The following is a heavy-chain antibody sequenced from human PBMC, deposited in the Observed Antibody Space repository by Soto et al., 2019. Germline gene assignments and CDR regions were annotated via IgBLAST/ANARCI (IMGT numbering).Heavy chain of an antibody. CDR1: GFTFSSYA. CDR2: ISGSGGST. V-gene: IGHV3-23*01. D-gene: IGHD2-15*01. CDR3: AKAFLSSLRRPWWYYYGMDV. J-gene: IGHJ6*02. Sequence: PGGSLRLSCAASGFTFSSYAMSWVRQAPGKGLEWVSAISGSGGSTYYADSVKGRFTISRDNSKNTLYLQMNSLRAEDTAVYYCAKAFLSSLRRPWWYYYGMDVWGQGTTVTVSS.